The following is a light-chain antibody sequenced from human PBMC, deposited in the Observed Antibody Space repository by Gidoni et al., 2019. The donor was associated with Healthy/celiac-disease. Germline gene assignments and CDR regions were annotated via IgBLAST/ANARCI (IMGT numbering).Light chain of an antibody. J-gene: IGKJ2*01. CDR2: GAS. CDR1: QSVSSN. Sequence: EIVMTQSPATLSMSPGERATLSCRPSQSVSSNLAWYQQKPRQAPRLLNYGASTRATGIPARFSGSGSGTEFTLTISSLQSEDFAVYYCQQYNNWPPAMYTFXQXTKLXIK. CDR3: QQYNNWPPAMYT. V-gene: IGKV3-15*01.